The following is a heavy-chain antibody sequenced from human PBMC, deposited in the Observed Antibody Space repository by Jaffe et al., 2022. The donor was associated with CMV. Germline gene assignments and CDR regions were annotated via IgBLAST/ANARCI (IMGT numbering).Heavy chain of an antibody. CDR2: ISSSSSYT. Sequence: QVQLVESGGGLVKPGGSLRLSCAASGFTFSDYYMSWIRQAPGKGLEWVSYISSSSSYTNYADSVKGRFTISRDNAKNSLYLQMNSLRAEDTAVYYCARDVDYSKTVLEFDYWGQGTLVTVSS. J-gene: IGHJ4*02. CDR1: GFTFSDYY. V-gene: IGHV3-11*06. D-gene: IGHD4-4*01. CDR3: ARDVDYSKTVLEFDY.